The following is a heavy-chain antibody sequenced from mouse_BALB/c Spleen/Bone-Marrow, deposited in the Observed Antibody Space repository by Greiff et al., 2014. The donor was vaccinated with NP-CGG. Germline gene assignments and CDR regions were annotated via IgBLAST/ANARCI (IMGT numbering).Heavy chain of an antibody. CDR1: GFNIEDTY. CDR3: ARGNYGNYGDY. D-gene: IGHD2-1*01. J-gene: IGHJ2*01. V-gene: IGHV14-3*02. Sequence: VQLKESGAEVVKPGASVKLSCTASGFNIEDTYIHWVKQRPEQGLEWIGRIDPANGNTKYDPKFQDRATITADTSSNTAYLQLSSLTSEDTAVYYCARGNYGNYGDYWGQGTTLTVSS. CDR2: IDPANGNT.